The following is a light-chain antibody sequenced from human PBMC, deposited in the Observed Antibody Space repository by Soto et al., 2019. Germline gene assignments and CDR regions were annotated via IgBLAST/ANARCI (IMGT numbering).Light chain of an antibody. V-gene: IGKV3-11*01. CDR1: QSVSSY. Sequence: ELVLTQSPATLSLSPGGRATLSCRASQSVSSYLAWYQQNPGQAPRLLIYDASNRATGIPARFSGSGSGTDFTLTISSLEPEDFAVYYCQQRSNWPLTCGGGTKVDIK. CDR3: QQRSNWPLT. CDR2: DAS. J-gene: IGKJ4*01.